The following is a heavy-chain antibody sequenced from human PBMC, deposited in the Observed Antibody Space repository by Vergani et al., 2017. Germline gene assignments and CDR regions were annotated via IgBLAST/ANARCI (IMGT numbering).Heavy chain of an antibody. CDR2: IIPIFGTA. CDR1: GGTFSSYA. D-gene: IGHD4-23*01. Sequence: QVQLVQSGAEVKKPGSSVKVSCKASGGTFSSYAISWVRQAPGQGLEWMGGIIPIFGTANYAQKFQDRVTITADESTSTTCMELSSLRSEDTAVYYCARDLLRRHGGNSGVVDYWGQGTLVTVSS. J-gene: IGHJ4*02. V-gene: IGHV1-69*01. CDR3: ARDLLRRHGGNSGVVDY.